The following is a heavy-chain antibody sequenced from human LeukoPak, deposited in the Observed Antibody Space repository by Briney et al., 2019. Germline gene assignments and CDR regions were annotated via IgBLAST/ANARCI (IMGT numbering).Heavy chain of an antibody. J-gene: IGHJ4*02. Sequence: SETLSLTCTVSGGSISSFYWSWIRQPPGKGLEWIGYIYYGGKTNYNPSLKGRVTISVDSSKNQFSLKLTSVTAADTAVYYCARGGRWLAWGQGTLVTVSS. CDR2: IYYGGKT. D-gene: IGHD5-24*01. V-gene: IGHV4-59*01. CDR1: GGSISSFY. CDR3: ARGGRWLA.